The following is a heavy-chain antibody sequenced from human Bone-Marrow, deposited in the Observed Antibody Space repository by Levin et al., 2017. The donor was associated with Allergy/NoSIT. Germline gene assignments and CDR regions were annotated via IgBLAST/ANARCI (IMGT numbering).Heavy chain of an antibody. Sequence: PGGSLRLSCAASGFTITDYAMHWVRQAPGAGLEWVAVISYDGNTKYYADSVKGRFTISRDIFKSTLFLQMNSLRDEDTAVYFCARHDYGDLYYFNFWGQGTLVTVSS. CDR2: ISYDGNTK. CDR1: GFTITDYA. CDR3: ARHDYGDLYYFNF. D-gene: IGHD4-17*01. J-gene: IGHJ4*02. V-gene: IGHV3-30-3*01.